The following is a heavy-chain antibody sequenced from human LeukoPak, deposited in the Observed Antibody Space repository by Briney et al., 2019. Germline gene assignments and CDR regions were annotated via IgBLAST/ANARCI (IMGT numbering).Heavy chain of an antibody. Sequence: PGRSLRLSCAASGFTFDDYAMSWVRQAPGKGLEWVSAISGSGGSTYYADSVKGRFTISRDNSKNTLYLQMNSLRAEDTAVYYCAKQMATNLDAFDIWGQGTMVTVSS. CDR1: GFTFDDYA. J-gene: IGHJ3*02. CDR2: ISGSGGST. V-gene: IGHV3-23*01. D-gene: IGHD5-24*01. CDR3: AKQMATNLDAFDI.